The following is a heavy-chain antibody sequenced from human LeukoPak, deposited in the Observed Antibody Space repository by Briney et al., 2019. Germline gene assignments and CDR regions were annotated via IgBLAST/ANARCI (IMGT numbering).Heavy chain of an antibody. CDR1: GFTFSSSA. D-gene: IGHD3-3*01. Sequence: GGSLRLSCAASGFTFSSSAMSWVRQAPGKGLEWVAAISDTGRLSYCADSVNGRFTISRDNSKNTLSLQMNSLRAEDTAVYYCARDCGGYYTSPFDYWGQGTLVTVSS. CDR2: ISDTGRLS. J-gene: IGHJ4*02. V-gene: IGHV3-23*01. CDR3: ARDCGGYYTSPFDY.